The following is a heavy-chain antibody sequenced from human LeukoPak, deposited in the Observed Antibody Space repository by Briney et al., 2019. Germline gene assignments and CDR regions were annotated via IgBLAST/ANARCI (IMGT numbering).Heavy chain of an antibody. CDR3: TRDEQAAAGTPNWFDP. J-gene: IGHJ5*02. D-gene: IGHD6-13*01. CDR2: IRSKAYGGTT. CDR1: GFTFGDYA. Sequence: PGRSLRISCTASGFTFGDYAMSRVRQAPGKGLEWVGFIRSKAYGGTTEYAASVKGRFTISRDDSKSIAYLQMNSLKTEDTAVYYCTRDEQAAAGTPNWFDPWGQGTLVTVSS. V-gene: IGHV3-49*04.